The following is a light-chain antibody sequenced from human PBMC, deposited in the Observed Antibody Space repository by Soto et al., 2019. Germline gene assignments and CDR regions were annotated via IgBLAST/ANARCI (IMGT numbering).Light chain of an antibody. CDR2: DVT. CDR3: SSYTSSSSVV. V-gene: IGLV2-14*01. Sequence: QSALTQPASVSGSPGQSITISCTGTSSDVGGYNYVSWYQQHPGKAPKLMMYDVTNRPSGVSNRVSGSKSGNTASLTISGLQAEDEADYYCSSYTSSSSVVFGGGTQVTVL. J-gene: IGLJ2*01. CDR1: SSDVGGYNY.